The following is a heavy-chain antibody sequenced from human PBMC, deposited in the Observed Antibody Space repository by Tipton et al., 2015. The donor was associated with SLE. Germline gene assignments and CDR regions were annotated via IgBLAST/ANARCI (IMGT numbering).Heavy chain of an antibody. D-gene: IGHD3-3*01. J-gene: IGHJ6*02. CDR1: GDSITSGGNY. V-gene: IGHV4-31*03. CDR2: IYHSGSIYDGPGST. Sequence: TLSLTCTVSGDSITSGGNYWSWIRQHPGKGLEWIGYIYHSGSIYDGPGSTYYNPSLRRRVTISVDTSKNQFSLKVTSVTAADTAVYYCARGGDDFWSANYPSGGMDVWGQGTTVTVSS. CDR3: ARGGDDFWSANYPSGGMDV.